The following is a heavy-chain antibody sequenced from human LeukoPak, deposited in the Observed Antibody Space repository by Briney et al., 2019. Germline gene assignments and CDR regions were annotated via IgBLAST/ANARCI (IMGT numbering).Heavy chain of an antibody. J-gene: IGHJ4*02. Sequence: GASVKVSCKASGYSFTSHYMHWVRQAPGQGLEWMGIINPSGGSTSYAQKFQGRVTMTRDMSTSTDYMELSSLRSEDTAVYYCARADKRGSGYSYGPALGFDYWGQGTLVTVSS. CDR2: INPSGGST. D-gene: IGHD5-18*01. CDR3: ARADKRGSGYSYGPALGFDY. V-gene: IGHV1-46*01. CDR1: GYSFTSHY.